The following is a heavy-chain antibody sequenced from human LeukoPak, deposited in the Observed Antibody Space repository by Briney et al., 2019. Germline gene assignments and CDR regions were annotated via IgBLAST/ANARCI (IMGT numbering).Heavy chain of an antibody. Sequence: ASVKVSCKASGYTFTSYDINWVRQATGQGLEWMGWMNPNSGNTGYAQKFQGRDTMTRNTSISTAYMELSSLRSEDTAVYYCARGPSSSWPYYYYYYMDVWGKGTTVTVSS. D-gene: IGHD6-13*01. J-gene: IGHJ6*03. CDR2: MNPNSGNT. CDR3: ARGPSSSWPYYYYYYMDV. V-gene: IGHV1-8*01. CDR1: GYTFTSYD.